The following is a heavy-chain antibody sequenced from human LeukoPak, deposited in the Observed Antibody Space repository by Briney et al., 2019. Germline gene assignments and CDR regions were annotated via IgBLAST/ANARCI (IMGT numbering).Heavy chain of an antibody. Sequence: GGSLRLSCAASGFTFSDYGIRWVRQAPGKGLEWVAFISYDGKKKFYADPVKGRFTISRDNAKNSLYLQMNSLRAEDTAVYFCASGTLLQHRKTVFSAFDYWGQGTLVTVSS. J-gene: IGHJ4*02. CDR3: ASGTLLQHRKTVFSAFDY. CDR2: ISYDGKKK. CDR1: GFTFSDYG. D-gene: IGHD3-22*01. V-gene: IGHV3-30*03.